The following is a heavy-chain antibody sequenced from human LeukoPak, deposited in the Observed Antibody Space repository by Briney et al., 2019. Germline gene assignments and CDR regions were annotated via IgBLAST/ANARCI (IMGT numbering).Heavy chain of an antibody. V-gene: IGHV3-30*18. CDR3: AKEAMNIAAPNAFDI. Sequence: GRSLRLSCAASGFTFSSYGMHWVRQAPGKGLEWVAVISYDGSNKYYADSVKGRFTISRDNSKNTLYLQMNSLRAEDTAVYYCAKEAMNIAAPNAFDIWGQGTMVTVSS. D-gene: IGHD6-13*01. CDR2: ISYDGSNK. J-gene: IGHJ3*02. CDR1: GFTFSSYG.